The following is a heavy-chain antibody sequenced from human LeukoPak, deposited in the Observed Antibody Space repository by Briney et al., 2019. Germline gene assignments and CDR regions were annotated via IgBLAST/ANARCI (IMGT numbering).Heavy chain of an antibody. CDR2: ISSSSSYI. CDR3: ARERRAEMATIGAYCYYYYGMDV. D-gene: IGHD5-24*01. CDR1: GFTLSSYS. J-gene: IGHJ6*02. V-gene: IGHV3-21*01. Sequence: PGGSLRLSCAASGFTLSSYSMNWVRQAPGKGLEWVSSISSSSSYIYYADSVKGRFTISRDNAKNSLYLQMNSLRAEDTAVYYCARERRAEMATIGAYCYYYYGMDVWGQGTTVTVSS.